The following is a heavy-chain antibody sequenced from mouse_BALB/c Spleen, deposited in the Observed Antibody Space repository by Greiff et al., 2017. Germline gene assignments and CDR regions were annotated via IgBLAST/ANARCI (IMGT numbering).Heavy chain of an antibody. CDR3: ARTGAMDY. V-gene: IGHV1-54*01. J-gene: IGHJ4*01. CDR2: INPGSGGT. CDR1: GYAFTNYL. Sequence: VQLHQSGAELVRPGTSVKVSCKASGYAFTNYLIEWVKQRPGQGLEWIGVINPGSGGTNYNEKFKGKATLTADKSSSTAYMQLSSLTSDDSAVYFCARTGAMDYWGQGTSVTVSS.